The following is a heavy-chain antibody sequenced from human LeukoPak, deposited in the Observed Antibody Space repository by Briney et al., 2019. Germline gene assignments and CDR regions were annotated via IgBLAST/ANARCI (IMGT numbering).Heavy chain of an antibody. D-gene: IGHD3-22*01. V-gene: IGHV1-2*04. CDR3: AVENFYDRSGYSKAFDY. CDR1: GYTFTVKF. J-gene: IGHJ4*02. Sequence: SVTVSCKTSGYTFTVKFLHWLRQAPGQGLEGMAGIEPNSGGAVYGQNFRGWITVTRDTSVSTAYMELSRLRSDDTAVYYCAVENFYDRSGYSKAFDYWGQGTLVTVSS. CDR2: IEPNSGGA.